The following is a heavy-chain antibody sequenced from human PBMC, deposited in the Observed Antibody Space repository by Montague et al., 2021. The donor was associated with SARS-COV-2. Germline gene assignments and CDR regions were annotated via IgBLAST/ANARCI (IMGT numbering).Heavy chain of an antibody. CDR2: INHSGST. V-gene: IGHV4-34*01. CDR1: GGSFSGYY. Sequence: SETLSLTCAVYGGSFSGYYWSWIRQPPGKGLEWIGEINHSGSTNYNPSLKSRVTISVGTSKNQFSLKLSSVTAADTAVYYCARDPGGAYGMDVWGQGTTVTVSS. CDR3: ARDPGGAYGMDV. J-gene: IGHJ6*02. D-gene: IGHD3-10*01.